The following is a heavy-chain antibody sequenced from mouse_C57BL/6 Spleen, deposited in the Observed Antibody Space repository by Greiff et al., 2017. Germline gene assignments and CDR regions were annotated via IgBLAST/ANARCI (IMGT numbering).Heavy chain of an antibody. CDR2: IYPGDGDT. J-gene: IGHJ2*01. D-gene: IGHD1-1*02. CDR3: ARGGGFYYFDY. CDR1: GYAFSSSW. Sequence: QVQLQQSGPELVKPGASVKISCKASGYAFSSSWMNWVKQRPGKGLEWIGRIYPGDGDTNYNGKFKGKATLTADKSSSTAYMQLSSLTSEDSAVYFCARGGGFYYFDYWGQGTTRTVSS. V-gene: IGHV1-82*01.